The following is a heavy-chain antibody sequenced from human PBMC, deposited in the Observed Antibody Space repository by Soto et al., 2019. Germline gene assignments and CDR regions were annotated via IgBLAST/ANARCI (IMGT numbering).Heavy chain of an antibody. V-gene: IGHV1-2*02. Sequence: ASVKVSCKASGYRFSDYYLHWVRQAPGQGLEWMAWINPVSGGTNYAQKFQGRVTMTGDMSTSTVYLELTGLRHDDTAVYYCASDGRTHMFRWKPQNWSDPW. CDR1: GYRFSDYY. CDR3: ASDGRTHMFRWKPQNWSDP. D-gene: IGHD1-1*01. J-gene: IGHJ5*02. CDR2: INPVSGGT.